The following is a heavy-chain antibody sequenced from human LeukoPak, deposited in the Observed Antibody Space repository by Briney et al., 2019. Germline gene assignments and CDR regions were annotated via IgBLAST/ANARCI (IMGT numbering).Heavy chain of an antibody. CDR3: ARLRGDNYYYYMDV. D-gene: IGHD2-15*01. V-gene: IGHV4-39*01. CDR2: IYYSGST. Sequence: PSETLSLTCTVSGGSISSSSYYWGWIRQPPGKGLEWIGSIYYSGSTYYNPSLKSRVTISVDTSKNQFSLKLSSVTAADTAVYHCARLRGDNYYYYMDVWGKGTTVTVSS. J-gene: IGHJ6*03. CDR1: GGSISSSSYY.